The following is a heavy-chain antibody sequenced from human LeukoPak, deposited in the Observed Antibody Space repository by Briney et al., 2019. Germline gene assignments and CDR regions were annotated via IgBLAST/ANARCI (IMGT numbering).Heavy chain of an antibody. V-gene: IGHV4-59*01. D-gene: IGHD1-26*01. CDR1: GGSISSYH. CDR3: AAYSGSYSFLVY. J-gene: IGHJ4*02. Sequence: ASETLSLTCTVSGGSISSYHWSWIRQPPGKGLEWIGYIYYSGSTNYNPSLMSRVTISVDTSKNQFSLKLSSVTAADTAVYYCAAYSGSYSFLVYWGQGTLVTVSS. CDR2: IYYSGST.